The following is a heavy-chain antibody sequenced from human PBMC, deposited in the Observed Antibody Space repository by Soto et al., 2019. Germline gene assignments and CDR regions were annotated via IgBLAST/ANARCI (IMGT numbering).Heavy chain of an antibody. Sequence: GGSRRPACEASGFTFSSYAMSWVRQAPVKGLERVAAISGSGGSTYYADSVKGRFTISRDNSKNPLYLQMNRLRAEDTAVYYCAKDRMDFDYWGQGTLVTVSS. V-gene: IGHV3-23*01. CDR3: AKDRMDFDY. CDR1: GFTFSSYA. J-gene: IGHJ4*02. CDR2: ISGSGGST.